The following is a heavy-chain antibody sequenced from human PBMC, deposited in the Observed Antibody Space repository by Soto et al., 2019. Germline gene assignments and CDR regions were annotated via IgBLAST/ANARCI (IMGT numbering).Heavy chain of an antibody. V-gene: IGHV3-23*01. CDR3: AKGVAHNARYIPFEY. CDR2: LLRSGSTT. Sequence: GGSLRLSCAASGFTFTNYAMTWARQAPGKGLEWVSSLLRSGSTTYYADSVKGRFTISSDISANSLYLQMDSLRAEDTAVYYCAKGVAHNARYIPFEYWGQGTLVTVSS. CDR1: GFTFTNYA. J-gene: IGHJ4*02. D-gene: IGHD2-15*01.